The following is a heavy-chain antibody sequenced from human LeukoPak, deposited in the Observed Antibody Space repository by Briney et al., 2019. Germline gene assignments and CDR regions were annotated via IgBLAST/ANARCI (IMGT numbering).Heavy chain of an antibody. CDR3: AKRDDSGGNLVDL. D-gene: IGHD3-22*01. V-gene: IGHV4-39*02. CDR1: GVSIRSGSHY. Sequence: SETLSLTCTVSGVSIRSGSHYWAWIRQPPGKGLEWIGSIYYSGSTYYNPSLENWVTISIDTSKNHFSLKLSSLSAADTSVYYCAKRDDSGGNLVDLWGQGTLVTVS. J-gene: IGHJ4*02. CDR2: IYYSGST.